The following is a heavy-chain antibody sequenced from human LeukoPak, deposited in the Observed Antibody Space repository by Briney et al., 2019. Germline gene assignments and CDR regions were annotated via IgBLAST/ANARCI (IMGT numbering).Heavy chain of an antibody. CDR3: ARGTNELIGYYYYMDV. V-gene: IGHV3-21*01. J-gene: IGHJ6*03. D-gene: IGHD1-1*01. CDR2: ISSSSSYI. Sequence: PGGSLRLSCAASGFTFSSYSMNWVRQAPGKGLEWVSSISSSSSYIYYADSVKGRFTISRDNAKNSLYLQMNSLRAEDTAVYYCARGTNELIGYYYYMDVWGKGTTVTVSS. CDR1: GFTFSSYS.